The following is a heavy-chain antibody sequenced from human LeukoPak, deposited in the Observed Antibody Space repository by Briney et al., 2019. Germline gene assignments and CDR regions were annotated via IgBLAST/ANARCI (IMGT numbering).Heavy chain of an antibody. CDR2: INTGSSYM. D-gene: IGHD5-24*01. V-gene: IGHV3-21*01. CDR1: GFTFSDYN. CDR3: AIFVVATINYYYGMDV. J-gene: IGHJ6*02. Sequence: GGSLRLSCAASGFTFSDYNMNWVRQAPGKGLEWVSSINTGSSYMFYADSVKGRFTISIDNAKNSLYLQMNSLRAEDTAVYYCAIFVVATINYYYGMDVWGQGTTVTVSS.